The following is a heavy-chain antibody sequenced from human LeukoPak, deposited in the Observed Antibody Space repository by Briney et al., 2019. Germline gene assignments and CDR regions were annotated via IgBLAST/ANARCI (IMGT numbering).Heavy chain of an antibody. CDR3: ARSAWFGELSIPYFDY. Sequence: GESLKISCKASGYSFTTYWIGWVRQMPGKGLEWMGIIYPADSTAHYSPSFQGQVTISVDKSINTAYLQWSRLKASDTAMYYCARSAWFGELSIPYFDYWGQGTPVTVSS. D-gene: IGHD3-10*01. CDR2: IYPADSTA. CDR1: GYSFTTYW. V-gene: IGHV5-51*01. J-gene: IGHJ4*02.